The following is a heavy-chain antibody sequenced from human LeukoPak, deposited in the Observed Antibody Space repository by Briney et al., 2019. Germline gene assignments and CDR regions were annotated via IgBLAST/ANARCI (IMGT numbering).Heavy chain of an antibody. CDR2: IYYSGST. CDR1: GGSISSYY. V-gene: IGHV4-59*08. D-gene: IGHD2-15*01. Sequence: SETLSLTCTVSGGSISSYYWSWIRQPPGKGLEWIGYIYYSGSTNYNPSLKSRVTISVDTSKNQFSLKLSSVTAADTGVYYCARLGYCSGGSCYSYYYYGMDVWGQGTTVTVSS. J-gene: IGHJ6*02. CDR3: ARLGYCSGGSCYSYYYYGMDV.